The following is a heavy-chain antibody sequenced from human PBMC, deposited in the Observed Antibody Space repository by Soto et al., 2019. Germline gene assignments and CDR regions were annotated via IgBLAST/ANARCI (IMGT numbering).Heavy chain of an antibody. D-gene: IGHD3-3*01. CDR1: GGSFSGYY. CDR2: INHSGST. V-gene: IGHV4-34*01. CDR3: ARGYITIFGVVKSSYYYGMDV. J-gene: IGHJ6*02. Sequence: XGTLALTCAVYGGSFSGYYWSWIRQPPGKGLEWIGEINHSGSTNYNPSLKSRVTISVDTSKNQFSLKLSSVTAADTAVYYCARGYITIFGVVKSSYYYGMDVWGQGTTVTVSS.